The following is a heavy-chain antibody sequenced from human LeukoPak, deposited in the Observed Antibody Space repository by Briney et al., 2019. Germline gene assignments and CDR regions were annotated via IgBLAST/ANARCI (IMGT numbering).Heavy chain of an antibody. D-gene: IGHD1-26*01. CDR3: ARDSGSFYTFNY. V-gene: IGHV3-21*01. CDR1: EFTFSSYS. J-gene: IGHJ4*02. Sequence: GGSLRLSCAASEFTFSSYSLNWVRQAPGKGLEWVSSISTSSSYIYYADSVKGRFTISRDNAKNSLYLQMNSLRDEDTAVYYCARDSGSFYTFNYWGQGTLVTVSS. CDR2: ISTSSSYI.